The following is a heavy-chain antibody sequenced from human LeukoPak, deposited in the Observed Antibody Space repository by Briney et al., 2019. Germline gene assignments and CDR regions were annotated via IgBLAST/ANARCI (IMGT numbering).Heavy chain of an antibody. CDR2: IYHSGST. CDR1: GGSISSSNW. D-gene: IGHD6-19*01. V-gene: IGHV4-4*02. Sequence: SGTLSLTCAVSGGSISSSNWWSWVRQPQGKGLEWIGEIYHSGSTNYNPSLKSRVTISVDKSKNQFSLNLSSVTAADTAVYYCAREYTSGWKHFDYWGQGTLVTVSS. CDR3: AREYTSGWKHFDY. J-gene: IGHJ4*02.